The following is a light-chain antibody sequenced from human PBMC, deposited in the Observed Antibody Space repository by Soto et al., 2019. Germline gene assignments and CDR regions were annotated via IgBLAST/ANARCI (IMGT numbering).Light chain of an antibody. V-gene: IGKV1-39*01. CDR3: QQSYSTPRT. CDR1: QSIDNY. CDR2: AAS. J-gene: IGKJ3*01. Sequence: DIQMTQSPSSLSASIGDRANITCRASQSIDNYVNWYQQKPGKAPKVLIYAASSLQSGVPSRFSGTGSGTDFTLTISNLQPEDFATYYCQQSYSTPRTFGPGTKVDLK.